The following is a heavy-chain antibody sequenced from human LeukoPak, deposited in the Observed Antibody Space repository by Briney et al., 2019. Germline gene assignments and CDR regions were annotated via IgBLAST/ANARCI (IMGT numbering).Heavy chain of an antibody. CDR3: ARDTDIVVVPAGGLKAFDI. V-gene: IGHV1-18*01. CDR1: GYTFTSYG. J-gene: IGHJ3*02. D-gene: IGHD2-2*01. CDR2: ISAYNGNT. Sequence: GASVKVSCKASGYTFTSYGISWVRQAPGQGLEWMGWISAYNGNTNYAQKLQGRVTMTTDTSTSTAYMELRSLRSDDTAVYYCARDTDIVVVPAGGLKAFDIWGQGTMVTVSS.